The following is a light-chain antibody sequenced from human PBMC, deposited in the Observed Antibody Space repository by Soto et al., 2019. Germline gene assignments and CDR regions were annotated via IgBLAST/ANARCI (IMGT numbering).Light chain of an antibody. CDR2: GAS. CDR1: QRVSNNY. Sequence: EIVLTQSPGTLSLSPGERATXXXXASQRVSNNYLAWYQQKPGQAPRLLIYGASNRATGIPDRFSGSGSGTDFTLTISRLEPEDFAVYYCQQYGSSGTFGQGTKVDIK. CDR3: QQYGSSGT. J-gene: IGKJ1*01. V-gene: IGKV3-20*01.